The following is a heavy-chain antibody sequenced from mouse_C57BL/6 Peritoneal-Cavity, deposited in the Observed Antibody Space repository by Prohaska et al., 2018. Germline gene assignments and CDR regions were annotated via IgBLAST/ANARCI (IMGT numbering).Heavy chain of an antibody. CDR3: ARRGGGYCDV. Sequence: SVKLSCKASGYTFTSYDINWVKQRPGQGLAWIGWIYPRDGRTKYNEKFKGKATLTVDTSSSTAYMELQSLTSEDSAYNFCARRGGGYCDVWGTGTTVTVSS. CDR1: GYTFTSYD. CDR2: IYPRDGRT. V-gene: IGHV1-85*01. J-gene: IGHJ1*03.